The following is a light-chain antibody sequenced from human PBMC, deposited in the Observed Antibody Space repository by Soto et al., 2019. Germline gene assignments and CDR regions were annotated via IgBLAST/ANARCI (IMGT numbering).Light chain of an antibody. CDR1: QSISSW. J-gene: IGKJ1*01. CDR2: DAS. CDR3: QQYNSHWT. V-gene: IGKV1-5*01. Sequence: IQMTQSPSTLSASVGDRVTITCRASQSISSWLAWYQQKQGKAPKLLIYDASSLESGVPSRFSGSGSGTEFTLTISSLQPDDFATYYCQQYNSHWTFGQGTKVEIK.